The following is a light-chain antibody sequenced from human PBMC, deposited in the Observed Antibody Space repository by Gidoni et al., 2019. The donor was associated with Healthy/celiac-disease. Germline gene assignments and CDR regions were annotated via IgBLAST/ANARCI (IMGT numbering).Light chain of an antibody. V-gene: IGKV2-30*02. CDR2: KVS. CDR3: MQGTHWPPYT. CDR1: QSLVHSDGNTY. Sequence: DVVMTQSPLSLPVTLGQPASISCRSSQSLVHSDGNTYLNWLQQRPGQSPRRLIYKVSNRDSGVPDRFSGSRSGTDFTLKISRVEAEDVGVYYCMQGTHWPPYTFGQGTKLEIK. J-gene: IGKJ2*01.